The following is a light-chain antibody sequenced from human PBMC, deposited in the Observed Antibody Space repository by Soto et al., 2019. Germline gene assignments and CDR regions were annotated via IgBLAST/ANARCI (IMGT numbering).Light chain of an antibody. J-gene: IGKJ1*01. CDR2: AAS. CDR3: QHYNSYSEA. CDR1: QGISSY. Sequence: VIWRTKSQSLLSASTGDRVTISCRMSQGISSYLAWYQQKPGKAPELLIYAASTLQSGVPSRFSGSGSGTEFTLTISSLQPDDFATYYCQHYNSYSEAFGQGTKVDIK. V-gene: IGKV1D-8*03.